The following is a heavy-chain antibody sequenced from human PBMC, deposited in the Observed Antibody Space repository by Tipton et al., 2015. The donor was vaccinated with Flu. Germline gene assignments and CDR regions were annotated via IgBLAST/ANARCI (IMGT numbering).Heavy chain of an antibody. CDR2: IYHSGGT. D-gene: IGHD2-15*01. V-gene: IGHV4-31*03. J-gene: IGHJ6*02. CDR1: EGSISSRRYH. CDR3: ARGDVVEGPVTMGGDPYNYHGMDG. Sequence: TLSLTCTVSEGSISSRRYHWSLIRQHPGKGLEWIGYIYHSGGTHYNPPLKSRVIMSLDTSKNQLSLSLSSMTVADTAVYFCARGDVVEGPVTMGGDPYNYHGMDGWGPGTTVSV.